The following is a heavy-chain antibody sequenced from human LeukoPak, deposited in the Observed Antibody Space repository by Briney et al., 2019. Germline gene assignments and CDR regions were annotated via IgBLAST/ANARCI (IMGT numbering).Heavy chain of an antibody. V-gene: IGHV4-59*08. CDR1: GSSINNNF. J-gene: IGHJ4*01. Sequence: SETLSLTCTVSGSSINNNFWTWIRQPQGKGLEWIGYIYSSGSANYNPSLKSRVIISGDTSKNQISLKLTSVTAADTAVYFCARHRDYYDTWGHGTLVTVSS. D-gene: IGHD3-22*01. CDR3: ARHRDYYDT. CDR2: IYSSGSA.